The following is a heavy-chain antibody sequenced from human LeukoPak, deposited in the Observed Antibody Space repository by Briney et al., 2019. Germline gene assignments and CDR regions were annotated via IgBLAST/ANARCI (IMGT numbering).Heavy chain of an antibody. CDR3: GRPLQRGSWTQRALDY. V-gene: IGHV1-8*01. J-gene: IGHJ4*02. CDR2: MNPNSGNA. CDR1: GYTFTSYD. Sequence: GASVKVSCKASGYTFTSYDISWVRQATGQGVEWMGWMNPNSGNAGYAQRFQGRVTMTRNNSISTAYMELTSLRSEDTAVYYCGRPLQRGSWTQRALDYWGQGTLVTVSS. D-gene: IGHD3-10*01.